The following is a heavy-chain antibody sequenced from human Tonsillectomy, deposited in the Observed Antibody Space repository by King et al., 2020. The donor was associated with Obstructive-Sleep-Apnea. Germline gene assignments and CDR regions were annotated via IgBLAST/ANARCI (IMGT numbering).Heavy chain of an antibody. Sequence: VQLVESGGGLVQPGRSLRLSCAASGFTFDDYAIHWVRQAPGKGLEWVSGISWNSGSIGYADSVKGRFTISRDNAKNSLYLQMNSLRTEDTALYYCAIVAGAGKSYWGQGTLVTVSS. V-gene: IGHV3-9*01. CDR2: ISWNSGSI. CDR3: AIVAGAGKSY. J-gene: IGHJ4*02. CDR1: GFTFDDYA. D-gene: IGHD6-19*01.